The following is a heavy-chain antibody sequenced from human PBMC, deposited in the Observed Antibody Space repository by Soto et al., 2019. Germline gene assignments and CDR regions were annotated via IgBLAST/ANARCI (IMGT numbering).Heavy chain of an antibody. D-gene: IGHD3-22*01. Sequence: PGESLKISCNGSGYSFTIYWISWVRQMPGKGLEWMGRIDPSDSYTNYSPSFQGHVTISADKSISTAYLQWSSLKASDTAMYYCARAGYGSSGYPDFDYWGQGTLVTVSS. J-gene: IGHJ4*02. V-gene: IGHV5-10-1*01. CDR2: IDPSDSYT. CDR1: GYSFTIYW. CDR3: ARAGYGSSGYPDFDY.